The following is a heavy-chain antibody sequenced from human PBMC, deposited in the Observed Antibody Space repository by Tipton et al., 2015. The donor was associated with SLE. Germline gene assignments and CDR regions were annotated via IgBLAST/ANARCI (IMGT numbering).Heavy chain of an antibody. CDR2: IYYSGST. Sequence: TLSLTCTVSGGSISSSSYYWGWIRQPPGKGLEWIGSIYYSGSTYYNPSLKSRVTISVDTSKNQFSLKLSSVTAADTAVYYCAKYCSVGSCYWYFDLWGRGTLVTVSS. CDR3: AKYCSVGSCYWYFDL. D-gene: IGHD2-15*01. CDR1: GGSISSSSYY. J-gene: IGHJ2*01. V-gene: IGHV4-39*07.